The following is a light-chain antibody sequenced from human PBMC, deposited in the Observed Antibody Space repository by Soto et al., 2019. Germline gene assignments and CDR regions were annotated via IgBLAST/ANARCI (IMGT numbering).Light chain of an antibody. CDR2: AVS. J-gene: IGLJ1*01. CDR3: SSYAGRNNYV. Sequence: QSALTQPPSASGSPGQSVTISCTGTSSDVGGYKYVSWYQQYPGKAPKLMIYAVSKRPSGVPDRFSGSKSGNTASLTVSGLQAEDEADYYCSSYAGRNNYVFGTGTKLTVL. CDR1: SSDVGGYKY. V-gene: IGLV2-8*01.